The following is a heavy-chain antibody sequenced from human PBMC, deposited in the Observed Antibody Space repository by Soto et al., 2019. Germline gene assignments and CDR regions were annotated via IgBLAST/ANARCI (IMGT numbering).Heavy chain of an antibody. CDR2: IKSKTDGGTT. CDR1: GFTFSNAW. Sequence: EVQLVESGGGLVQPGGSLRLSCAASGFTFSNAWMSWVRQAPGKGLEWVGRIKSKTDGGTTDYAAPVKGRFTISRDDSKNTLYLQMNSLKTEDTAVYYCTTDLRRRIQLWLDAFDIWGQGTMVTVSS. D-gene: IGHD5-18*01. J-gene: IGHJ3*02. CDR3: TTDLRRRIQLWLDAFDI. V-gene: IGHV3-15*01.